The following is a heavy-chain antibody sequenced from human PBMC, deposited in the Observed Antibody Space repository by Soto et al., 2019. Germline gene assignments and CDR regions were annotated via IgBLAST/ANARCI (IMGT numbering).Heavy chain of an antibody. D-gene: IGHD3-3*01. J-gene: IGHJ5*02. CDR3: ARGRPGYDFWSGYSTNWFDP. V-gene: IGHV4-59*01. CDR1: GGSISSYY. CDR2: IYYSGST. Sequence: SETLSLTCAVSGGSISSYYWSWIRQPPGKGLEWIGYIYYSGSTNYNPSLKSRVTISVDTSKNQFSLKLSSVTAADTAVYYCARGRPGYDFWSGYSTNWFDPWGQGTLVTVS.